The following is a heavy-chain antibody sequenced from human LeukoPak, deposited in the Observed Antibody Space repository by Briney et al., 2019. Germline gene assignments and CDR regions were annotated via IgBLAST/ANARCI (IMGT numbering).Heavy chain of an antibody. D-gene: IGHD2-2*01. CDR3: ARHYCSTTSCYADY. J-gene: IGHJ4*02. Sequence: GESLKISCKGSGYSFTNYWIGWVRQMPGKGLEWRGIIYPGDSDTRNSPSFQGQVTISADKSISAAYLQWSSLKASDTAMYYCARHYCSTTSCYADYWSQGTLVTVSS. V-gene: IGHV5-51*01. CDR2: IYPGDSDT. CDR1: GYSFTNYW.